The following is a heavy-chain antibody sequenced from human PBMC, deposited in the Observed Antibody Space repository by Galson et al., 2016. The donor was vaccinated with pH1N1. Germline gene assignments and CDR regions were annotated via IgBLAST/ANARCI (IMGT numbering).Heavy chain of an antibody. Sequence: QSGAEVKKPGESLKISCKGSGYRFSSSWIGWVRQMPGKGLEWMGIIYLGGSLIRYRPSFQGQVTISADKSVNIVYLEWGSLKASDTAMYYCARQNAYGDYRGDAFDIWGQGTMVTVSS. V-gene: IGHV5-51*01. CDR1: GYRFSSSW. D-gene: IGHD4-17*01. J-gene: IGHJ3*02. CDR2: IYLGGSLI. CDR3: ARQNAYGDYRGDAFDI.